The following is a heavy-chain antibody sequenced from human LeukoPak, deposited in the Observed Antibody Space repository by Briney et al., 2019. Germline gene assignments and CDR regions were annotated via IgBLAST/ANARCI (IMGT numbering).Heavy chain of an antibody. J-gene: IGHJ3*02. Sequence: GSLRLSCAASGFSFGSYAMSWVRQAPGKGLEWVSEISGSVSGSGDSTHYADSVKGRFTISRDNSKKTLFLQMNSLRAEDTAVYYCAKGKVNHDGALDIWGQGTVVTVSS. V-gene: IGHV3-23*01. CDR3: AKGKVNHDGALDI. CDR2: ISGSVSGSGDST. CDR1: GFSFGSYA. D-gene: IGHD3-16*01.